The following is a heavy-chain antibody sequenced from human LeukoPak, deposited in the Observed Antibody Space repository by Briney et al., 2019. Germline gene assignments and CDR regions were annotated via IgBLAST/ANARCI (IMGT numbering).Heavy chain of an antibody. CDR3: ARGGYDFVYYYYGMDV. CDR2: ISSSSSYI. J-gene: IGHJ6*02. Sequence: KSGGSLRLSCAASGFTFSSYSMNWVRQAPGKGLEWVSSISSSSSYIYYADSVKGRFTISRDNAKNSLYLQMNSLRAEDTAVYYCARGGYDFVYYYYGMDVWGQGTTVTVSS. V-gene: IGHV3-21*01. D-gene: IGHD3-3*01. CDR1: GFTFSSYS.